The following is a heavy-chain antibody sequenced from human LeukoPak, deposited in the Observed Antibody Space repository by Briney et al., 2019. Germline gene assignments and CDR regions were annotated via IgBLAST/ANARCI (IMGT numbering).Heavy chain of an antibody. CDR1: GLTFSSYD. Sequence: GGSLRLSCAASGLTFSSYDMSWVRQTPGKGLEWVSAISVSGDSTFYADSVKGRFTISRDNSRNTLYLQMNSLRAEDTAVYYCANGAGGNAFAIWGPGTMVIVS. V-gene: IGHV3-23*01. CDR3: ANGAGGNAFAI. D-gene: IGHD6-19*01. J-gene: IGHJ3*02. CDR2: ISVSGDST.